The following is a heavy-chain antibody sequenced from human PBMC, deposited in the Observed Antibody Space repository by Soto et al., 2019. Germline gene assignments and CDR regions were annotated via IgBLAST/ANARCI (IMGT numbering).Heavy chain of an antibody. CDR1: GGSLNNADYC. Sequence: QVHLEESGPGLVKPSETLSLICSVSGGSLNNADYCWSWIRHHPENGLEWSGYIYYSGSTRYNPSFKTRATLSIDTSKNQFSLRLNSVTVADTAVYFCARDADYGGSRGGMDVWGRGTTVTVSS. CDR2: IYYSGST. V-gene: IGHV4-31*03. CDR3: ARDADYGGSRGGMDV. J-gene: IGHJ6*02. D-gene: IGHD4-17*01.